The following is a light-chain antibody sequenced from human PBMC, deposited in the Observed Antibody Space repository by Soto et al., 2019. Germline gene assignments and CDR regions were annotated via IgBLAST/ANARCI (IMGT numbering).Light chain of an antibody. CDR2: GAS. V-gene: IGKV3-20*01. CDR1: QSVSSN. J-gene: IGKJ4*01. CDR3: QQFSSYPLT. Sequence: QSKDTLPLSSVERATLSCRASQSVSSNLAWYQQKPGQAPRFLIYGASSRATGIPDRFSGGGSGTDFTLTISRLEPEDFAVYYCQQFSSYPLTFGGGTKV.